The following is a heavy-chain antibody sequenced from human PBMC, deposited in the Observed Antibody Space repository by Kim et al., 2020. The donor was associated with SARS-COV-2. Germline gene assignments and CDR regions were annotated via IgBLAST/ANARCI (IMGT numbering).Heavy chain of an antibody. CDR1: GFTFSSYE. J-gene: IGHJ3*02. D-gene: IGHD3-3*01. CDR3: VRVETYYDLWSGYYGIDGFDI. CDR2: IFSSGSTI. Sequence: GGSLRLSCAASGFTFSSYEMNWVRQAPGKGLECVSYIFSSGSTIYYADSVKGRFAIYRDNAKNSLYLQMNSLRAVDTAVYYYVRVETYYDLWSGYYGIDGFDIWGQGTMVTVSS. V-gene: IGHV3-48*03.